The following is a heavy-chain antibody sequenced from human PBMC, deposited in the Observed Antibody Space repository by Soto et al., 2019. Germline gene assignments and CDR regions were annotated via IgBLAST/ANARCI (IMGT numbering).Heavy chain of an antibody. CDR3: ARGGGYWQLVPRTIDY. V-gene: IGHV3-30-3*01. Sequence: QVQLVESGGGVVQPGRSLRLSCAASGFTFSSYAMHWVRQAPGKGLEWVAVISYDGSNKYYADSVKGQFTISRDNSKNTLYLQMNSLRAEDTAVYYCARGGGYWQLVPRTIDYWGQGTLVTVSS. D-gene: IGHD6-13*01. J-gene: IGHJ4*02. CDR1: GFTFSSYA. CDR2: ISYDGSNK.